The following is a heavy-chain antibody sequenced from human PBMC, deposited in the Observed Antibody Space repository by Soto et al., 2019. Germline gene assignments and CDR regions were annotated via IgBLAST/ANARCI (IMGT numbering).Heavy chain of an antibody. V-gene: IGHV4-59*01. CDR3: ARDVSYYYGSGSYYNTPSGMDV. D-gene: IGHD3-10*01. CDR2: IYYSGST. Sequence: QVQLQESGPGLVKPSETLSLTCTVSGGSISSYYWSWIRQPPGKGLEWIGYIYYSGSTNYNPSLKRRVTRSVTQHTHQFPLKLISVPAADTAVYYCARDVSYYYGSGSYYNTPSGMDVWGQGTTVTVSS. J-gene: IGHJ6*02. CDR1: GGSISSYY.